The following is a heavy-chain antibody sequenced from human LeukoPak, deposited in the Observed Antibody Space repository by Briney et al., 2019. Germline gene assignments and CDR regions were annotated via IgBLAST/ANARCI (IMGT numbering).Heavy chain of an antibody. V-gene: IGHV3-21*01. CDR1: GFTFSSYS. D-gene: IGHD3-9*01. Sequence: PGGSLRLSCAASGFTFSSYSMNWVRQAPGKGLEWVSSISSSSSYIYYVDTVRGGFTISRDNAKNSLYLQMNSLRAEDTAVYYCARDFTGLTSYDAFDIWGQGTMVTVSS. CDR2: ISSSSSYI. CDR3: ARDFTGLTSYDAFDI. J-gene: IGHJ3*02.